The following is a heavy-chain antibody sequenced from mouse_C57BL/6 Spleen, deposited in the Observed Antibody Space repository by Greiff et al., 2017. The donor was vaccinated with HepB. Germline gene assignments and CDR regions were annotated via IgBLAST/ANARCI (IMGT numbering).Heavy chain of an antibody. CDR3: ARGDDYEHFDV. CDR1: GYTFTDYY. CDR2: INPYNGGT. D-gene: IGHD2-4*01. V-gene: IGHV1-19*01. Sequence: EVQLQQSGPVLVKPGASVKMSCKASGYTFTDYYMNWVKQSHGKSLEWIGVINPYNGGTSYNQKFKGKATLTVDKSSSTAYMELNSLTSEDSAVYYCARGDDYEHFDVWGTGTTVTVSS. J-gene: IGHJ1*03.